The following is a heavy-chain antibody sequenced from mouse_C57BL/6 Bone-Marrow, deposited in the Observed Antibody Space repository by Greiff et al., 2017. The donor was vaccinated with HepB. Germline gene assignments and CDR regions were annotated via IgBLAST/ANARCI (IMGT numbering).Heavy chain of an antibody. CDR2: IDPNSGGT. CDR3: ARPIPIYYDYGYDAMDY. CDR1: GYTFTSYW. Sequence: QVQLQQPGAELVKPGASVKLSCKASGYTFTSYWMHWVKQRPGRGLEWIGRIDPNSGGTKYNEKFKSKATLTVDKPSSTAYMQLSSLTSEDSAVYYCARPIPIYYDYGYDAMDYWGQGTSVTVSS. J-gene: IGHJ4*01. V-gene: IGHV1-72*01. D-gene: IGHD2-4*01.